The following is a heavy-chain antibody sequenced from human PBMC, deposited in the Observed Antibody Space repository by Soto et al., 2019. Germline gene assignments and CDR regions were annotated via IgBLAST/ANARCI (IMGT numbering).Heavy chain of an antibody. J-gene: IGHJ6*02. Sequence: KASETLSLTCTVSGGYIGSGDYYWSWIRQPPGKGLEWIGYIYYSGSTYYNPSLKSRVTISVDTSKNQFSLKLSSVTAADAAVYYCARVGAYCSSTSCYYYYGMDVWGQGTTVTVSS. CDR3: ARVGAYCSSTSCYYYYGMDV. V-gene: IGHV4-30-4*01. D-gene: IGHD2-2*01. CDR2: IYYSGST. CDR1: GGYIGSGDYY.